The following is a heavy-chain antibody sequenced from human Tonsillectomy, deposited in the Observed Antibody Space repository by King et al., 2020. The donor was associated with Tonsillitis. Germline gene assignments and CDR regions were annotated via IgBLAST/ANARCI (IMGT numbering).Heavy chain of an antibody. J-gene: IGHJ3*02. V-gene: IGHV3-66*01. Sequence: VQLVESGGGLVQPGGSLRLSCAASGFTVSSNYMSWVRQAPGKGLEWVSVIYSGCSTYYADSVKGRFTISRDNSKNTLYLQMNSLRAEDTAVYYCARDRVGGIFDIWGQGTMVTVSS. CDR1: GFTVSSNY. CDR2: IYSGCST. D-gene: IGHD3-10*01. CDR3: ARDRVGGIFDI.